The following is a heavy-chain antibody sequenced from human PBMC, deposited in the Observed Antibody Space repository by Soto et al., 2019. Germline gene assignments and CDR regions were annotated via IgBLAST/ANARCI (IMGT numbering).Heavy chain of an antibody. J-gene: IGHJ4*02. CDR2: INPNSGNT. Sequence: QVQLVQSGAEVKKPGASVKVSCKASGYTFTSYDINWVRQATGQGLEWMGWINPNSGNTGYAQKFQGRVNMTRNTSISTAYMELSSLRSEDTAVYYCARVLAITFGGVIVPPNYWGQGTLVTVSS. CDR1: GYTFTSYD. D-gene: IGHD3-16*02. V-gene: IGHV1-8*01. CDR3: ARVLAITFGGVIVPPNY.